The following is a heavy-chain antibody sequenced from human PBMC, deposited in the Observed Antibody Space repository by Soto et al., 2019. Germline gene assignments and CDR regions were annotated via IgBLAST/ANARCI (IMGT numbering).Heavy chain of an antibody. CDR3: ASLLRFGELSDRGMDV. CDR2: INPSVGST. Sequence: QVQLVQSGAEVKKPGASVKVSCKASGYTFTSYYMHWVRQAPGQGLEWMGIINPSVGSTSYAQKFQGRVTMTRDTTTSTVYMELGSLRSEDTAVYYCASLLRFGELSDRGMDVWGQGTTVTVSS. D-gene: IGHD3-10*01. J-gene: IGHJ6*02. V-gene: IGHV1-46*01. CDR1: GYTFTSYY.